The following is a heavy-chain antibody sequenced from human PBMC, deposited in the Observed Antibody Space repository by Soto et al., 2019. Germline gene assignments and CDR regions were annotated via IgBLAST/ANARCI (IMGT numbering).Heavy chain of an antibody. J-gene: IGHJ6*02. CDR3: ARGYCSSTSCDYYYYGMDV. D-gene: IGHD2-2*01. Sequence: QVQLQESGPGLVKPSQTLSLTCTVSGGSISSGDYYWSWIRQPPGKGLEWIGYIYYSGSTYYNPSLMSRVTISVDTSKNQFSLKLSSVTAADTAVYYCARGYCSSTSCDYYYYGMDVWGQGTTVTVSS. CDR2: IYYSGST. CDR1: GGSISSGDYY. V-gene: IGHV4-30-4*01.